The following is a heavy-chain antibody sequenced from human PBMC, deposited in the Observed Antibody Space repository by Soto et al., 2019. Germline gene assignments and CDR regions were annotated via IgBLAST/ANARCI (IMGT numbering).Heavy chain of an antibody. CDR3: ASYTDRNYYDSSVYYV. D-gene: IGHD3-22*01. Sequence: GASVKVSCKASGGTFSSYAISWVRQAPGQGLEWMGGIIPIFGTANYAQKFQGRVTITADESTSTAYMELSSLRSEDTAVYYCASYTDRNYYDSSVYYVWGQGSLVTGSS. CDR2: IIPIFGTA. J-gene: IGHJ4*02. CDR1: GGTFSSYA. V-gene: IGHV1-69*13.